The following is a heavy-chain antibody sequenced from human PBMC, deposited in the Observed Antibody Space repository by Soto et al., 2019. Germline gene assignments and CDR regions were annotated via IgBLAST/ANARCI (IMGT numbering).Heavy chain of an antibody. V-gene: IGHV3-15*01. CDR3: TTDGGYFDWLRNWFDP. J-gene: IGHJ5*02. Sequence: GSLRLSCAASGVTFINAWMSWFRHSPFKWLEWVGRIKSKTDGGTTDYAAPVKGRFTISRDDSKNTLYPQMNSLKTEDTAVYYCTTDGGYFDWLRNWFDPWGQGTLVTVSS. CDR1: GVTFINAW. CDR2: IKSKTDGGTT. D-gene: IGHD3-9*01.